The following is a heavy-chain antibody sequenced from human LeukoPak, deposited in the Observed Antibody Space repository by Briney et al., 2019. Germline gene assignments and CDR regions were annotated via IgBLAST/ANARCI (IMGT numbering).Heavy chain of an antibody. CDR2: IKSKTDGGTT. D-gene: IGHD3-10*01. Sequence: GGSLRLSCAASGSTFSNAWMSWVRQAPGKGLEWVGRIKSKTDGGTTDYAAPVKGRFTISRDDSKNTLYLQMNSLKTEDTAVYYCTTEVSLWFGERNDAFDIWGQGTMVTVSS. V-gene: IGHV3-15*01. CDR1: GSTFSNAW. CDR3: TTEVSLWFGERNDAFDI. J-gene: IGHJ3*02.